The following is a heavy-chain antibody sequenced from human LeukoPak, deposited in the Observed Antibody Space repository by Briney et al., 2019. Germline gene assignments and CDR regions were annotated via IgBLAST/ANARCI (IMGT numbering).Heavy chain of an antibody. CDR1: GFTFSGFW. J-gene: IGHJ4*02. V-gene: IGHV3-7*03. D-gene: IGHD6-19*01. CDR2: INSDGSEG. CDR3: ARDHSGPSYYFDY. Sequence: GGSLRLSCAVSGFTFSGFWMSWSRQAPGKGLEWVASINSDGSEGYYADVVKGRFTISRDNAKNSLYLQINSLRAEDTAVYYCARDHSGPSYYFDYWGQGTLVTVSS.